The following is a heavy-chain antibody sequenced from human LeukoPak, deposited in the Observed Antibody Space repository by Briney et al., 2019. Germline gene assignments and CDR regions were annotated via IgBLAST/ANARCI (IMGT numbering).Heavy chain of an antibody. CDR2: IYYSGST. Sequence: SETLPLTCTVSGGSIGSSSYYWGWIRQPPGKGLEWIGSIYYSGSTYYNPSLKSRVTISVDTSKNQFSLKLSSVTAADTAVYYCARQTSPPVLLWFGETGWYFDYWGQGTLVTVSS. V-gene: IGHV4-39*01. CDR3: ARQTSPPVLLWFGETGWYFDY. D-gene: IGHD3-10*01. CDR1: GGSIGSSSYY. J-gene: IGHJ4*02.